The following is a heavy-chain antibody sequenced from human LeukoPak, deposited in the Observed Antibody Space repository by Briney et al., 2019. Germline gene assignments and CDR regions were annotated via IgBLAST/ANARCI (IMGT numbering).Heavy chain of an antibody. V-gene: IGHV3-48*01. Sequence: TGGPLTLPCAASGFGFSIPSMIWPRQTPGEGLEWITYIRGSSTTIYYADSVKGRFTIHRENPRHSLYPQMNDLRAEDTGVYLCARDARSHCGTDACYGPYFDYWGQGSLVTVSS. J-gene: IGHJ4*02. CDR2: IRGSSTTI. D-gene: IGHD2-2*01. CDR3: ARDARSHCGTDACYGPYFDY. CDR1: GFGFSIPS.